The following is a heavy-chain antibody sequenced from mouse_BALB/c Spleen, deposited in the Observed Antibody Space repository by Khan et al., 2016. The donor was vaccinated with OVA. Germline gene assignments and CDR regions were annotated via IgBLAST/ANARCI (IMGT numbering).Heavy chain of an antibody. CDR2: VSTGGGYT. CDR1: GFTFSTYG. V-gene: IGHV5-6*01. CDR3: ARLAYYYGSWGFAY. Sequence: EVELVESGGDLVKPGGSLKLSCAASGFTFSTYGMSWVRQTPDKRLEWVATVSTGGGYTYYPDSVKGRFTISRDNAKNTLYLQMSSLKSEDTAMFYCARLAYYYGSWGFAYWGQGTLVTVSA. D-gene: IGHD1-1*01. J-gene: IGHJ3*01.